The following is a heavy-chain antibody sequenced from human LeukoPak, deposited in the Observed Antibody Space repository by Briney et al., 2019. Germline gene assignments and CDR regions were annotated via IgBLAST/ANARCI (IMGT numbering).Heavy chain of an antibody. J-gene: IGHJ4*02. CDR3: AKEGD. CDR1: GFTFSSYA. Sequence: GGSLRLSCAASGFTFSSYAMSWVRQAPGKGLEWVSGISWNSGSIGYADSVKGRFTISRDNAKNSLYLQMNSLRAEDTALYYCAKEGDWGQGTLVTVSS. CDR2: ISWNSGSI. V-gene: IGHV3-9*01.